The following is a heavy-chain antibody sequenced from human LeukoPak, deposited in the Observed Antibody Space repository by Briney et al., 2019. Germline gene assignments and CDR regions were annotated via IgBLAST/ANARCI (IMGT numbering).Heavy chain of an antibody. CDR2: IYSGDNT. Sequence: PGGSLRLSCAASGFSVSTNDMSWVRQAPAKGLEWVSVIYSGDNTYYADFVKGRFTISRDNSKNTLYLQMNSLRAEDTAVYLCAREGSGYTYGYNDAFDLWGQGTMVTVSS. CDR3: AREGSGYTYGYNDAFDL. J-gene: IGHJ3*01. D-gene: IGHD5-18*01. V-gene: IGHV3-53*01. CDR1: GFSVSTND.